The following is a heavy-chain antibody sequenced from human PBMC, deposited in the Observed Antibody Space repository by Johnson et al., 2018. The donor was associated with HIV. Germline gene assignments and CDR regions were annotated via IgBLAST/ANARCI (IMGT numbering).Heavy chain of an antibody. V-gene: IGHV3-30*03. D-gene: IGHD1-20*01. CDR3: AVITGNRGYAFDV. CDR1: GFTFRNYG. CDR2: ILYDGSNK. Sequence: QVQLVESGGGVVQPGRSLRLSCAASGFTFRNYGMHWVRQTPGKGLEWLALILYDGSNKHYADSVKGRFTISRDNSKHTLFLQMNSLVTEDTAVYYCAVITGNRGYAFDVWGQGTMVTVST. J-gene: IGHJ3*01.